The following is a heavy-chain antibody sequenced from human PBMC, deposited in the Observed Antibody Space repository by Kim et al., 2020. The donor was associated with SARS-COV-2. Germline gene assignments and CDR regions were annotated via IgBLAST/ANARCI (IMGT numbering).Heavy chain of an antibody. J-gene: IGHJ5*02. D-gene: IGHD3-22*01. Sequence: GGSLRLSCAASGFTFSNAWMSWVRQAPGKGLEWVGRIKSKTDGGTTDYAAPVKGRFTISRDDSKNTLYLQMNSLKTEDTAVYYCTVEDGASYLKSYYYYDSSGYYPGWFDPWGQGTLVTVSS. CDR1: GFTFSNAW. CDR3: TVEDGASYLKSYYYYDSSGYYPGWFDP. CDR2: IKSKTDGGTT. V-gene: IGHV3-15*01.